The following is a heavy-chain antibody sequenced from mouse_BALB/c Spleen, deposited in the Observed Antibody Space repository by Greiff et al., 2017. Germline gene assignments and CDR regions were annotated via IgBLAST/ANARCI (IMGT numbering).Heavy chain of an antibody. CDR1: GFTFSSYT. D-gene: IGHD2-14*01. V-gene: IGHV5-12-2*01. CDR3: ARHRYGAY. Sequence: EVQLVESGGGLVQPGGSLKLSCAASGFTFSSYTMSWVRQTPEKRLEWVAYISNGGGSTYYPDTVKGRFTISRDNAKNTLYLQMSSLKSEDTAMYYCARHRYGAYWGQGTLVTVSA. CDR2: ISNGGGST. J-gene: IGHJ3*01.